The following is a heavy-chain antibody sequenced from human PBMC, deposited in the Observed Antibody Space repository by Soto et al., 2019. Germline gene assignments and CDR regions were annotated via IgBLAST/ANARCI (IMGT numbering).Heavy chain of an antibody. J-gene: IGHJ4*02. CDR3: ARLALVTRIFDY. D-gene: IGHD2-21*02. CDR1: GGSISSGGYS. Sequence: SETLSLTCAVSGGSISSGGYSWSWIRQPPGKGLEWIGYVYHSGNPYYNPSLKGRVTISLDRSKNQFSLELGSVTAADTAVYYCARLALVTRIFDYWGQGTLVTV. CDR2: VYHSGNP. V-gene: IGHV4-30-2*01.